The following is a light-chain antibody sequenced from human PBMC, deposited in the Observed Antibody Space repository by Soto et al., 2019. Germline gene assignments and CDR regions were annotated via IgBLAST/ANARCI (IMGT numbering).Light chain of an antibody. J-gene: IGLJ1*01. CDR1: RGDVGAYNY. Sequence: QSVLTQPASVSGSPGRSIAISCTGTRGDVGAYNYVSWYQQHPGKAPKLMISEVTNRPSGVSDRFSGSKSGNTASLTISGLQAEDEADYYCSSFTSRFTFVFXTGTKVTVL. V-gene: IGLV2-14*01. CDR3: SSFTSRFTFV. CDR2: EVT.